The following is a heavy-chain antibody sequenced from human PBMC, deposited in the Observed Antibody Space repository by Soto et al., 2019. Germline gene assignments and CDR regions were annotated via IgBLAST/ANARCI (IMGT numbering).Heavy chain of an antibody. CDR3: ARAITMIVVAPDY. Sequence: GGSLRLSCAASGFTFSSYAMHWVRQAPGKGLEWVAVISYDGSNKYYADSVKGRFTISRDNSKNTLYLQMNSLRAEDTAVYYCARAITMIVVAPDYWGQGTLVTVSS. V-gene: IGHV3-30-3*01. CDR2: ISYDGSNK. D-gene: IGHD3-22*01. CDR1: GFTFSSYA. J-gene: IGHJ4*02.